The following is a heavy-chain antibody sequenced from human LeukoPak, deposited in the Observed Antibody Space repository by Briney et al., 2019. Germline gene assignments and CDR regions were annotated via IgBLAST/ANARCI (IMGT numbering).Heavy chain of an antibody. J-gene: IGHJ4*02. CDR2: ISSGSSYI. D-gene: IGHD3-22*01. Sequence: GGSLRLSCAASGFTFSSPTMNWVRQAPGKGLEWVSCISSGSSYIHYADSVKGRFTISRDNAKNSLYLQMNSLRAEDTAVYYCARVGGGRYYDSSAYLDYWGQGTLVTVSS. V-gene: IGHV3-21*01. CDR1: GFTFSSPT. CDR3: ARVGGGRYYDSSAYLDY.